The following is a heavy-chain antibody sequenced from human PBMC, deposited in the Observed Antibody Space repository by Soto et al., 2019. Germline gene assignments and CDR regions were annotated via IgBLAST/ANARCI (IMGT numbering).Heavy chain of an antibody. CDR3: ARDQGGQWLRYYFDY. CDR2: VRDSGDTT. V-gene: IGHV3-23*01. J-gene: IGHJ4*02. Sequence: GGSLRLSCAASGFTFSSYAMSWVRQAPGKGLEWVSTVRDSGDTTYYADSVKGRFTISRDNSKNTLYLQMNSLRAEDTAVYYCARDQGGQWLRYYFDYWGQGTLVTVSS. D-gene: IGHD6-19*01. CDR1: GFTFSSYA.